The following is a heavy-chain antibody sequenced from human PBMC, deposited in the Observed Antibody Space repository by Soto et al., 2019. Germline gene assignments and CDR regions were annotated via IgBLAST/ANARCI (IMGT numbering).Heavy chain of an antibody. J-gene: IGHJ4*02. CDR3: ARGGGRFDY. Sequence: QVQLQEPGPGLVKPSETLSLTCTVSGGSISSYYWSWIRQPPGKGLEWIGYIYYSGSTNYNPSLKSRVTISVDTSKNQFSLKLSSVTAADTAVYYCARGGGRFDYWGQGTLVTVSS. CDR2: IYYSGST. V-gene: IGHV4-59*01. CDR1: GGSISSYY.